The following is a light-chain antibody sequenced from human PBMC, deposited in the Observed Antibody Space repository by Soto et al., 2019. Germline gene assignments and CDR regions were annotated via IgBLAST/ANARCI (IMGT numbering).Light chain of an antibody. CDR2: AAS. CDR3: QQLNSYPWT. CDR1: QGISSY. J-gene: IGKJ1*01. Sequence: DIQLTQSPSFLSAPVGDRVTITCRASQGISSYLAWYQQKPGKAPKLLIYAASTLQSGVPSRFSGSGSGTEFTLTISSLQPEDFATYYCQQLNSYPWTFGQGTKVEIK. V-gene: IGKV1-9*01.